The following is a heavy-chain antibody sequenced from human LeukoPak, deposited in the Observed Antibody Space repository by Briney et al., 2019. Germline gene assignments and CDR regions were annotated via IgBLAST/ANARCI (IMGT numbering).Heavy chain of an antibody. CDR2: ISWHSGSI. J-gene: IGHJ4*02. D-gene: IGHD2-2*01. CDR1: GFTFEDYA. V-gene: IGHV3-9*01. Sequence: GGSLRLSCAASGFTFEDYAMHWVRQAPGKGLERVSGISWHSGSIGYADSVKGRFTICRDYDKNSLYLQMNSLRAEDTALYYCAKGAWSSTSPTHYWGQGTLVTVSS. CDR3: AKGAWSSTSPTHY.